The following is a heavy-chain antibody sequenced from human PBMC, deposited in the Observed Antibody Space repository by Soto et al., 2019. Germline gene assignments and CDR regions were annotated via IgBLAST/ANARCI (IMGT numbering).Heavy chain of an antibody. CDR3: VLLWFGELPNFDY. J-gene: IGHJ4*02. CDR2: IYYSGST. CDR1: GGSISSSSYY. D-gene: IGHD3-10*01. Sequence: SSETLSLTCTVSGGSISSSSYYWGWIRQPPGKGLEWIGSIYYSGSTYYNPSLKSRVTISVDTSKNQFSLKLSSVTAADTAVYYCVLLWFGELPNFDYWGQGTLVTVSS. V-gene: IGHV4-39*01.